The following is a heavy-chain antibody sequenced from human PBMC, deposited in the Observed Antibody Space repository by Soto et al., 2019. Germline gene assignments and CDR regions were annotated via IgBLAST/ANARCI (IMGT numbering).Heavy chain of an antibody. Sequence: QVQLEESGPGLVKPWETLSLSCTVSNGSISNYYWNWVRRAAGKGLEWIGRVYSSGSASYNPSLRSRVTMSVDTSKIKFPLKLNSVTAAGTAVYYCARIVHKESGFHPWGQGTLVTVSS. CDR2: VYSSGSA. V-gene: IGHV4-4*07. D-gene: IGHD6-6*01. CDR1: NGSISNYY. J-gene: IGHJ5*02. CDR3: ARIVHKESGFHP.